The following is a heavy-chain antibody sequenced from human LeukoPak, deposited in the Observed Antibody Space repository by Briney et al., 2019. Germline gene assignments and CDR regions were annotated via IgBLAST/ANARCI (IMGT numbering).Heavy chain of an antibody. V-gene: IGHV4-59*01. D-gene: IGHD5-24*01. CDR2: IYYSGST. CDR3: ARRVEMATIDYYYYYMDV. J-gene: IGHJ6*03. Sequence: PSETLSLTCTVSGGSISSYYWSWIRQPAGKGLEWIGYIYYSGSTNYNPSLKSRVTISVDTSKNQFSLKLSSVTAADTAVYYCARRVEMATIDYYYYYMDVWGKGTTVTISS. CDR1: GGSISSYY.